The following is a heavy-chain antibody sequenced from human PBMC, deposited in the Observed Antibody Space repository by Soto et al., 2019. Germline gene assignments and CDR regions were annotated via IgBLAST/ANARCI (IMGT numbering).Heavy chain of an antibody. CDR1: GFSLTTSGVG. CDR2: IYWDDDK. J-gene: IGHJ4*02. D-gene: IGHD1-26*01. Sequence: QITLKESGPTLVKPTQTLTLTCTFSGFSLTTSGVGVGWVRQPPGKALDWLALIYWDDDKRYSPALKSRLASTRDTAKNHVVLTMTTIDPVDTATSDCPLVGAGGGSYFKYWGQGTLVTVSS. CDR3: PLVGAGGGSYFKY. V-gene: IGHV2-5*02.